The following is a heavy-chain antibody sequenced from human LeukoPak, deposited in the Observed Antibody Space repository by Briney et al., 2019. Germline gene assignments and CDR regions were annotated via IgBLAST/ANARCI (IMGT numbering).Heavy chain of an antibody. CDR3: ARGRIIAARHYYYYYYMDV. CDR1: GGSISSYY. V-gene: IGHV4-34*01. D-gene: IGHD6-6*01. Sequence: SETLSLTCTVSGGSISSYYWSWIRQPPGKGLEWIGEINHSGSTNYNPSLKSRVTISVDTSKNQFSLKLSSVTAADTAVYYCARGRIIAARHYYYYYYMDVWGKGTTVTVSS. CDR2: INHSGST. J-gene: IGHJ6*03.